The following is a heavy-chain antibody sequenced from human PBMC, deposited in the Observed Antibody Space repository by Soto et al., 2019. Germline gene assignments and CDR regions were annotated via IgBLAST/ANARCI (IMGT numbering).Heavy chain of an antibody. CDR3: ARTTRGQWELPYYYCGMDV. D-gene: IGHD1-26*01. V-gene: IGHV3-30-3*01. J-gene: IGHJ6*02. Sequence: QVQLVESGGGVVQPGRSLRLSCAASGFTFSSYAMHWVRQAPGKGLEWVAVISYDGSNKYYADSVKGRFTISRDNSKNTLYLHMNSLRAEDTAVYYCARTTRGQWELPYYYCGMDVWGQGTTVTVSS. CDR2: ISYDGSNK. CDR1: GFTFSSYA.